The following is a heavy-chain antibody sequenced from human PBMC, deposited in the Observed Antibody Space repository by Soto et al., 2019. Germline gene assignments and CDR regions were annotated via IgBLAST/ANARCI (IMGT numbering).Heavy chain of an antibody. D-gene: IGHD3-22*01. CDR2: INPKSGGT. Sequence: ASVKVSCKASGYIFTDYYMHWVRQAPGQGFEWMGWINPKSGGTKYAQNFQGRVTMTRDTSISTAYIELSRLRSDDTAVYYCAAQRDRTNDSTGSLVPYYYYGMDVWAPGTTVTVSS. CDR3: AAQRDRTNDSTGSLVPYYYYGMDV. V-gene: IGHV1-2*02. CDR1: GYIFTDYY. J-gene: IGHJ6*02.